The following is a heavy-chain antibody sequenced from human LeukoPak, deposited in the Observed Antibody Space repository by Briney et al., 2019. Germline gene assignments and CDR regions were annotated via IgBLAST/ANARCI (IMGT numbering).Heavy chain of an antibody. Sequence: GRSLRLSCAASGFTFSSYAVHWVRQAPGKGLEWVAVISYDGSNKYYADSVKGRFTISRDNSKNTLYLQMNSLRAEDTAVYYCAREATLEGAFDIWGQGTMVTVSS. V-gene: IGHV3-30*04. CDR2: ISYDGSNK. J-gene: IGHJ3*02. CDR3: AREATLEGAFDI. CDR1: GFTFSSYA.